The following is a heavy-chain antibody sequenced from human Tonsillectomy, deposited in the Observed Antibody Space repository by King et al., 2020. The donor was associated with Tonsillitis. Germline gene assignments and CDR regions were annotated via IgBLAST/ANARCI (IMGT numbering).Heavy chain of an antibody. J-gene: IGHJ6*02. CDR3: AKDQWATVAYSNYDPYYHAMDV. CDR1: GFTFRNYG. D-gene: IGHD4-11*01. CDR2: ISFDGSNK. Sequence: VQLVESGGRVVQPGRSLRLSCAASGFTFRNYGMHWVRQAPGKGLEWVAIISFDGSNKYYADSVKGRFTISRDNSKNTLYLQMNSLRAEDTAVFYCAKDQWATVAYSNYDPYYHAMDVWGQGTTVTVSS. V-gene: IGHV3-30*18.